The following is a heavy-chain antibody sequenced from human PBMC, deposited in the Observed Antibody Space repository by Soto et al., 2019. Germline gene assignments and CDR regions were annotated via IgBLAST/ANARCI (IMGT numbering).Heavy chain of an antibody. J-gene: IGHJ4*02. Sequence: PSETLSLTCTVSGGSISSGDYYWSWIRHPPGKGLEWIAYIHNSVRTQYNPSLKSRVTISVETSKNQFSLKLSSVTAADTAVYYCARSRYSGSYFFAYWGQGMLVT. CDR1: GGSISSGDYY. D-gene: IGHD1-26*01. CDR2: IHNSVRT. V-gene: IGHV4-30-4*01. CDR3: ARSRYSGSYFFAY.